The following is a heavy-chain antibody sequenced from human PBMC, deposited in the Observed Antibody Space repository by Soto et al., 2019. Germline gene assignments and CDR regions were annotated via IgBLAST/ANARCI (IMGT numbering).Heavy chain of an antibody. J-gene: IGHJ4*02. Sequence: QVQLVQSGAEVKKPGDSVRVSCKASGYTFTHYYIHWVRQAPGQGLEWMGIINPNGGITTYAQKFRAGFSMTSDTSTSTVYLELSSLRSEDSAVYYCATSVNSAMAFDYWGQGTLVTVSS. V-gene: IGHV1-46*01. CDR2: INPNGGIT. CDR3: ATSVNSAMAFDY. D-gene: IGHD5-12*01. CDR1: GYTFTHYY.